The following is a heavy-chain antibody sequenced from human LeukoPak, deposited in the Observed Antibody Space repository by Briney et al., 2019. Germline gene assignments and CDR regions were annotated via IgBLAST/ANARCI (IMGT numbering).Heavy chain of an antibody. CDR2: ISAYNGNT. J-gene: IGHJ4*02. CDR1: GYTFTSYG. V-gene: IGHV1-18*01. CDR3: ARDSYCGGDCYSGRNFDY. D-gene: IGHD2-21*01. Sequence: ASVKVSCKASGYTFTSYGISWVRQAPGQGLEWMGWISAYNGNTNYAQKLQGRVTMTTDTSTSTAYMELRSRRSDDTAVYYCARDSYCGGDCYSGRNFDYWGQGTLVTVSS.